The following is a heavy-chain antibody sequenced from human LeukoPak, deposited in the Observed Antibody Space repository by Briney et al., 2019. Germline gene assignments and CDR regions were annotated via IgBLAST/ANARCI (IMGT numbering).Heavy chain of an antibody. CDR2: TKQDGSEK. CDR1: RFTFTDYW. V-gene: IGHV3-7*01. CDR3: ARERNTAIVTAFDV. D-gene: IGHD5-18*01. Sequence: GGSLRLSCAASRFTFTDYWMSWVRQAPGKGLEWVANTKQDGSEKYYMDSVRGRFTISRDNAKNSLYLQMNSLRVEDTAVYFCARERNTAIVTAFDVWGQGTMVTVSS. J-gene: IGHJ3*01.